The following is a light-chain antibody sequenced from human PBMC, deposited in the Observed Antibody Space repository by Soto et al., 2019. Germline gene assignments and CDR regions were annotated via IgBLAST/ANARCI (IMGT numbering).Light chain of an antibody. Sequence: DIQMNLSPSTLSVAEGDRVAITCRASQTISSWLAWYQQKPGKAPKLLIYKASNLKSGVPSRFSGSGSGTEFTLTISSLQPEDFATYYCQHYNSYSGAFGQGTKVDIK. J-gene: IGKJ1*01. CDR3: QHYNSYSGA. V-gene: IGKV1-5*03. CDR1: QTISSW. CDR2: KAS.